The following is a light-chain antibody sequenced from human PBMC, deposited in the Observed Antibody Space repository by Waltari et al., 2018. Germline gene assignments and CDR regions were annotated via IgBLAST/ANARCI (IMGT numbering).Light chain of an antibody. V-gene: IGKV3-20*01. CDR3: QQFDDSQWS. CDR1: QSLRCNY. CDR2: GAS. Sequence: EIVLTQSPDSLSLSPGERAILSCRASQSLRCNYFAWYRQRPGQAPRLLIYGASKRATGIPDRFSGSGSGTDFTLTINRLEPEDFAVYYCQQFDDSQWSFGQGTKVELK. J-gene: IGKJ1*01.